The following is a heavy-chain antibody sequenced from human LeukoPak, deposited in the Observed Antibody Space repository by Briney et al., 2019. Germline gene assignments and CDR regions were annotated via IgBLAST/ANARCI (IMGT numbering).Heavy chain of an antibody. CDR3: ARERRGYFDY. J-gene: IGHJ4*02. CDR1: GFTFSSYE. D-gene: IGHD3-10*01. CDR2: ISSSGSTI. V-gene: IGHV3-48*03. Sequence: QPGGSLRLSCAASGFTFSSYEMNWARQAPGKGLEWVSYISSSGSTIYYADSVKGRFTISRDNAKNSLYLQMNSLRAEDTAVYYCARERRGYFDYWGQGTLVTVSS.